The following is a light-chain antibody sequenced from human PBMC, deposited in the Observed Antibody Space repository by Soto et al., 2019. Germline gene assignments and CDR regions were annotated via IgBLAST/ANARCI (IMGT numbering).Light chain of an antibody. CDR1: NSDVGGYNS. CDR2: SVT. V-gene: IGLV2-11*01. CDR3: CSYAGSSTNYV. Sequence: QSALTQPRSVSGSPGQSVTISCSGTNSDVGGYNSVAWYQQKPGDAPKLVLYSVTRRPSGVPDRFSGSKSGNMASLIISGLQAEDEADYYCCSYAGSSTNYVFGTGTKVTVL. J-gene: IGLJ1*01.